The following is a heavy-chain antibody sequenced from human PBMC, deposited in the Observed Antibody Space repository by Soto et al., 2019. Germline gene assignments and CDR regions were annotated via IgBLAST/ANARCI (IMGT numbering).Heavy chain of an antibody. CDR3: ARDSGAKLSSS. V-gene: IGHV1-69*13. Sequence: SVKVSCKASGGTFSSYRINWVRQAPGQGLEWVGGIVPIYRTADYAQKFQGRVTITADEYARTAYLKVRSLKSQDTAVYYCARDSGAKLSSSWGQGTLVTVSS. CDR2: IVPIYRTA. J-gene: IGHJ4*02. D-gene: IGHD6-13*01. CDR1: GGTFSSYR.